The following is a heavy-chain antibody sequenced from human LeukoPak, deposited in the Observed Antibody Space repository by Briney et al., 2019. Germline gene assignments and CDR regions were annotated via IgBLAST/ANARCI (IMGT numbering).Heavy chain of an antibody. J-gene: IGHJ4*02. CDR3: VRHLNFSSGPIDS. CDR1: GGSLNSYY. V-gene: IGHV4-4*08. Sequence: SETLSLTCSVSGGSLNSYYWSWLRQPPGKKFEWIGHIFSSATTNYNPSLKSRVTISADSSNNQFSLKVTSVTAADTAVYFCVRHLNFSSGPIDSWGQGALVAVSS. D-gene: IGHD6-19*01. CDR2: IFSSATT.